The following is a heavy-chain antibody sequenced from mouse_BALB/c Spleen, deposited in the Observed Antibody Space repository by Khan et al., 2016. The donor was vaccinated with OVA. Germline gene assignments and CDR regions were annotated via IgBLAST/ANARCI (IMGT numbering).Heavy chain of an antibody. D-gene: IGHD4-1*01. V-gene: IGHV7-3*02. J-gene: IGHJ3*01. CDR3: ARDTGTLFAY. CDR2: IRNKANGYTT. Sequence: EVELVESGGGLVQPGGSLRLSCATSGFTFTDYYMSWVRQPPGKALEWLGFIRNKANGYTTEYSASVKGRFTISRDNSQSILYLQMNTLRAEDSATYYCARDTGTLFAYWGQGTLVTVSA. CDR1: GFTFTDYY.